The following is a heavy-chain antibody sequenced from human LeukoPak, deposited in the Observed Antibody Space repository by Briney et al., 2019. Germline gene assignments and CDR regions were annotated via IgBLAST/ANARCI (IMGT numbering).Heavy chain of an antibody. CDR2: ISSSSSYI. Sequence: GGSLRLSCAASGFSFSSYSMNWVRQPPGKGLEWVSSISSSSSYIYSADSVKGRFTISRDNAKNSLYLQMNSLRAEDTAVYYCARSGGILTGYYDYWGQGTLVTVSS. D-gene: IGHD3-9*01. CDR1: GFSFSSYS. CDR3: ARSGGILTGYYDY. V-gene: IGHV3-21*01. J-gene: IGHJ4*02.